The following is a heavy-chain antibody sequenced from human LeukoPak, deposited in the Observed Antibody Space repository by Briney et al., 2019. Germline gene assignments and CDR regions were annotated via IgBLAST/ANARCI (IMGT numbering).Heavy chain of an antibody. CDR3: ARSTGTNYYYYGMDV. J-gene: IGHJ6*02. V-gene: IGHV4-59*01. Sequence: PSETLSLTCAVYGGSFSGYYWSWLRQPPGKGLEWIGYIYYSGSTNYNPSLKSRVTISVDTSKNQFSLKLSSVTAADTAVYYCARSTGTNYYYYGMDVWGQGTTVTVSS. CDR1: GGSFSGYY. D-gene: IGHD1-1*01. CDR2: IYYSGST.